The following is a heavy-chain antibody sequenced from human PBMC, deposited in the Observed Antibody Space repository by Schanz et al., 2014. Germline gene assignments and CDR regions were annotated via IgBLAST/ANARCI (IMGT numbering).Heavy chain of an antibody. D-gene: IGHD1-26*01. CDR1: GFTFSSYA. CDR3: ARNRGSGGQNWYFDL. CDR2: ISGTGGDDT. V-gene: IGHV3-23*01. J-gene: IGHJ2*01. Sequence: EVQLLESGGGLVQPGGSLRLSCAASGFTFSSYAMTWVRQAPGMGLEWVSAISGTGGDDTYYADSVKGRFTISRDNTKNSLFLQLNSLRADDTAVYYCARNRGSGGQNWYFDLWGRGTLVTVSS.